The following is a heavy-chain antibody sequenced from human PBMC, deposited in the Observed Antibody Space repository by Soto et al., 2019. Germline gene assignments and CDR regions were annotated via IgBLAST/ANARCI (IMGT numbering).Heavy chain of an antibody. CDR2: IECSGSI. Sequence: TLSLTCPVSGRSIGSRCYYCSWLLHHPGKGLEGIGHIECSGSIYYILAIESRVNISLDTSKIQFALKPSSATAADTAVYYGATDRFNPEYYYGSGLHSSYYYGMDVWGQGTTVTVSS. CDR1: GRSIGSRCYY. CDR3: ATDRFNPEYYYGSGLHSSYYYGMDV. D-gene: IGHD3-10*01. J-gene: IGHJ6*02. V-gene: IGHV4-31*03.